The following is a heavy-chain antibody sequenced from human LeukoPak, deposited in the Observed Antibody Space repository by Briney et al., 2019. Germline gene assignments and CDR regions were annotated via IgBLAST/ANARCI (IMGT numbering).Heavy chain of an antibody. CDR1: GGSISSYY. J-gene: IGHJ6*02. D-gene: IGHD3-9*01. CDR3: ARFLTDVWDYYYGMDV. V-gene: IGHV4-59*01. Sequence: SETLSLTCTVSGGSISSYYWSWIRQPPGKKLEWIGYIYYSGSTNYNPSLKSRVTISVDTSKNQFSLKLSSVTAADTAVYYCARFLTDVWDYYYGMDVWGQGTTVTVSS. CDR2: IYYSGST.